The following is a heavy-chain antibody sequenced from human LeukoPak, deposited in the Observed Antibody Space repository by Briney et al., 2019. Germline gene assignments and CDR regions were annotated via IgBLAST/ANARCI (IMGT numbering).Heavy chain of an antibody. CDR1: GFTFSSYA. D-gene: IGHD3-10*01. V-gene: IGHV3-23*01. CDR2: IIGSGGST. Sequence: GGSLRLSCAASGFTFSSYAMSWVRQAPGKGLEWVSAIIGSGGSTYHADSVKGRFTISRDNSKNALYLQMNSLRAEDTAVYYCAKDRSRRYGSGSYPFDYWGQGTLVTVSS. J-gene: IGHJ4*02. CDR3: AKDRSRRYGSGSYPFDY.